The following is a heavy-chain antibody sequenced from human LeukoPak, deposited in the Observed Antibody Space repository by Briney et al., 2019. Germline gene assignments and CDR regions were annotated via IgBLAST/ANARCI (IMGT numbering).Heavy chain of an antibody. D-gene: IGHD3-9*01. CDR3: ARTSPILTGYFVTYYYYMDV. CDR1: GGSISSGSYY. J-gene: IGHJ6*03. CDR2: IYTSGST. Sequence: NPSETLSLTCTVSGGSISSGSYYWSWIRQPAGQGLEWIGRIYTSGSTNYNPSLKSRVTISVDPSKNQFSLKLSSVTSADTAVYYCARTSPILTGYFVTYYYYMDVWGKGTTVTISS. V-gene: IGHV4-61*02.